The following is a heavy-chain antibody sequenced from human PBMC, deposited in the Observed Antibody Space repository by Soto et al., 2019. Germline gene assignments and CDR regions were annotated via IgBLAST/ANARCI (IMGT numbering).Heavy chain of an antibody. CDR2: IIPILGIA. CDR1: GGTFSSYT. CDR3: AMSKAYSSSWYYFDY. J-gene: IGHJ4*02. D-gene: IGHD6-13*01. Sequence: QVQLVQSGAEVKKPGSSVKVSCKASGGTFSSYTISWVRQAPGQGLEWMGRIIPILGIANYAQKFQGRVTITADKSTSTAYMELSSLRSEDTAVYYCAMSKAYSSSWYYFDYWGQGTLVTVSS. V-gene: IGHV1-69*02.